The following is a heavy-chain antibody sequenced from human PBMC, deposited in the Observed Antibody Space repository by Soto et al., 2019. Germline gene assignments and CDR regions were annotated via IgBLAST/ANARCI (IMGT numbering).Heavy chain of an antibody. CDR3: ARIRYFDCLLPYYFDY. D-gene: IGHD3-9*01. J-gene: IGHJ4*02. V-gene: IGHV2-26*01. Sequence: QVTLKESGPVLVKPTETLTLTCTVSGFSLSNARMGVSWIRQPPGKALEWLAHIFSNDEKSYSTSLKSRLTISKDTSKSQVVLTMTNKDPVDTATYYCARIRYFDCLLPYYFDYWGQGTLVTVSS. CDR1: GFSLSNARMG. CDR2: IFSNDEK.